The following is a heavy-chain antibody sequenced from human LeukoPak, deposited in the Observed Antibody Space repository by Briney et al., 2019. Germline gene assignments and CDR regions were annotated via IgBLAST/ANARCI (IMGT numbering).Heavy chain of an antibody. V-gene: IGHV1-18*01. D-gene: IGHD6-13*01. CDR3: ARVSPQQLFFDY. CDR2: ISAYNGNT. J-gene: IGHJ4*02. Sequence: ASVKVSCKASGYTFTSYGISWVRQAPGQGLEWMGWISAYNGNTNYAQKLQGRVTMTTDTSTSTAYTELRSLRSDDTAVYYCARVSPQQLFFDYWGQGTLVTVSS. CDR1: GYTFTSYG.